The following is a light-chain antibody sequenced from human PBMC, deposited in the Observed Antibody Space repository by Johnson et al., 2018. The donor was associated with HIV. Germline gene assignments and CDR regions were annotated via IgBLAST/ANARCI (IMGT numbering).Light chain of an antibody. CDR2: DNN. Sequence: QSVLTQPPTVSAAPGQKVTISCSGSSSNIGNNYVSWYQQLPGTATKLLIYDNNKRPSGIPDRFSGSKSGTSATLGITGLHTGDEADYYGATCDSSLTTGGVFGSGTKVTVL. J-gene: IGLJ1*01. CDR1: SSNIGNNY. CDR3: ATCDSSLTTGGV. V-gene: IGLV1-51*01.